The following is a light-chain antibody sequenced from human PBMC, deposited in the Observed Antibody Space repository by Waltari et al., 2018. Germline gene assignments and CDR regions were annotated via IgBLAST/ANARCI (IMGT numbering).Light chain of an antibody. CDR1: NNDIGSDNL. J-gene: IGLJ2*01. CDR2: EVN. V-gene: IGLV2-23*02. CDR3: CSYAGTPRVV. Sequence: QSALTQPASVSRYPGLSITISCTGTNNDIGSDNLVSWYQQHPGKAPKVIIFEVNKRPSGVSNRFSGSKSGNTASLTVSALHPEDEADYYCCSYAGTPRVVFGGGTKLTVL.